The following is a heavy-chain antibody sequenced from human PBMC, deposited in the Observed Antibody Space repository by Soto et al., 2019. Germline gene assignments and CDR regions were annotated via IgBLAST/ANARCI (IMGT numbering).Heavy chain of an antibody. D-gene: IGHD3-10*01. CDR2: IIPIFGTA. J-gene: IGHJ6*02. CDR1: GVPFSSYA. V-gene: IGHV1-69*13. Sequence: GASVKVSCKASGVPFSSYAINCVRQAPGQGLEWMGGIIPIFGTANYAQRFQGRVTITADESTSTAYMELSSLRSEDTAVYYCARDPPVGPLWFGEKLGMDVWGQGTTVTVSS. CDR3: ARDPPVGPLWFGEKLGMDV.